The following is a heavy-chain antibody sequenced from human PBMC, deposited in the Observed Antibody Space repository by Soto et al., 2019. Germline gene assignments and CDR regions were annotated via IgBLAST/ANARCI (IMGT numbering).Heavy chain of an antibody. V-gene: IGHV4-39*01. Sequence: SETLSLTCTVSGGSISSSSYYWGWIRQPPGKGLEWIGSIYYSGSTYYNPSLKSRVTISVDTSKNQFSLKLSSVTAADTAVYYCARQTYREENTQRFLEWLPGNWFDPWGQGTLVTVSS. CDR2: IYYSGST. CDR3: ARQTYREENTQRFLEWLPGNWFDP. D-gene: IGHD3-3*01. CDR1: GGSISSSSYY. J-gene: IGHJ5*02.